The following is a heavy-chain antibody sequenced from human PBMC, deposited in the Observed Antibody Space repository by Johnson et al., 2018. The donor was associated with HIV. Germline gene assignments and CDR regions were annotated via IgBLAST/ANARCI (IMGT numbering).Heavy chain of an antibody. Sequence: EVQLVESGGGLVQPGESLRLSCAASGFSFSNYWMTWVRQAPGKVLEWVSVIYSGGSTYYADSVKGRFTISRDNSKNTLYLQMNSQRAEDTAIYYCAKDAGTYHPFDAFDIWGQGTMVTVSS. V-gene: IGHV3-66*01. D-gene: IGHD3-10*01. J-gene: IGHJ3*02. CDR3: AKDAGTYHPFDAFDI. CDR1: GFSFSNYW. CDR2: IYSGGST.